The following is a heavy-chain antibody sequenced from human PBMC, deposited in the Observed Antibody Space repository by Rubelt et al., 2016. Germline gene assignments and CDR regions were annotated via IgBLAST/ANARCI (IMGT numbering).Heavy chain of an antibody. V-gene: IGHV3-21*01. CDR1: GFTFSSHS. CDR2: ISASSRQI. CDR3: ARLTYSGSDN. Sequence: EVQLVESGGALVKPGGSLRLSCEGSGFTFSSHSLDWVRQSPGRGLEWVSFISASSRQIYYAGSVKGRFATASDNAKNSLFLQMNNLRAEDTGVYYCARLTYSGSDNWGPGTLVTVSP. D-gene: IGHD1-26*01. J-gene: IGHJ4*02.